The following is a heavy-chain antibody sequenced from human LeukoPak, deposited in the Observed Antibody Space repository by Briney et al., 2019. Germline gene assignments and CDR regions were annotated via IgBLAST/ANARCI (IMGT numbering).Heavy chain of an antibody. V-gene: IGHV4-39*01. CDR3: ARLYAGTRPPDY. J-gene: IGHJ4*02. CDR1: GGSISSSTYY. Sequence: SETLSLTCTVSGGSISSSTYYWGWIRQPPGKGLEWIGSIFYSGNTYYNPSLKSRVTISVDTSKGQFSLKLSSVTAADTAVYYCARLYAGTRPPDYWGQGTLVTVSS. D-gene: IGHD2-2*02. CDR2: IFYSGNT.